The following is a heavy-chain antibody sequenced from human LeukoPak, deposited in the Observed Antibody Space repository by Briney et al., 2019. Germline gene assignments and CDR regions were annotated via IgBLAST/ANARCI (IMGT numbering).Heavy chain of an antibody. CDR2: IKQDGSEK. J-gene: IGHJ1*01. CDR1: GFTFSSCW. V-gene: IGHV3-7*01. D-gene: IGHD3-22*01. CDR3: AAESSAEWNFQH. Sequence: GGSLRLSCAGSGFTFSSCWMSWVRQAPGKGLEGVANIKQDGSEKYYVDSVRGRLTISRDNAKNSLFLQMNSLRAEDTAVYSCAAESSAEWNFQHWGQGTLVTVSS.